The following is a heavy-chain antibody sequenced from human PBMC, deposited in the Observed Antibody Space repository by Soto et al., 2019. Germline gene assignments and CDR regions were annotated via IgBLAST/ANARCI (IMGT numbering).Heavy chain of an antibody. J-gene: IGHJ6*02. V-gene: IGHV1-46*03. D-gene: IGHD6-19*01. CDR2: INPSGGST. CDR1: GYTFTSYY. CDR3: ARVEGYSSGLGAGGMDV. Sequence: QVQLVQSGAEVKKPGASVKVSCKASGYTFTSYYMHWVRQAPGQGLEWMGIINPSGGSTSYAQKFGGRVPMHRDTSLSSVSMELGSLRSEDTAVYYCARVEGYSSGLGAGGMDVWGRGTTVTVSS.